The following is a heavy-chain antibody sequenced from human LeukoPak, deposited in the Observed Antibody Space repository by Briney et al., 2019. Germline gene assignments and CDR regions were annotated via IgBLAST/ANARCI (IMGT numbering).Heavy chain of an antibody. CDR3: ARGNYGSGSYYQNNWLDP. CDR1: GFTFSSYG. V-gene: IGHV3-33*01. D-gene: IGHD3-10*01. J-gene: IGHJ5*02. Sequence: GGSLRLSCAASGFTFSSYGMHWVRQAPGKGLEWVAVIWYDGSNKYYADSVKGRFTISRDNSKNTLYLQMNSLRAEDTAVYYCARGNYGSGSYYQNNWLDPWGQGTLVTDSS. CDR2: IWYDGSNK.